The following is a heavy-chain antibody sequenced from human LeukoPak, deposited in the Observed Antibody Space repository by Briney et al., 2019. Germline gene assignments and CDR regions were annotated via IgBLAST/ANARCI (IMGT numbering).Heavy chain of an antibody. J-gene: IGHJ3*02. CDR1: GGTFSSYA. Sequence: VASVKVSCKASGGTFSSYAISWVRQAPGQGLEWMGGIIPIFGTANYAQKFQGRVTITADESTSTAYMELSSLRSEDTAVYYCARVLSEPPDAFDIWGQGTMVTVSS. V-gene: IGHV1-69*13. D-gene: IGHD3-16*02. CDR2: IIPIFGTA. CDR3: ARVLSEPPDAFDI.